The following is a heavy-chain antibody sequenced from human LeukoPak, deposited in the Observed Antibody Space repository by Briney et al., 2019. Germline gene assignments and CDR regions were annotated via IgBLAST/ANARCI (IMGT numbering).Heavy chain of an antibody. CDR1: GGSISSGGYY. J-gene: IGHJ4*02. Sequence: SETLSLTCTVSGGSISSGGYYWSWIRQHPGKGLEWIGYIYYSGSTYYNPSLKSRVTISVDTSKNQFSLKLSSVTAADTAAYYCARAYSSGWYRFDYWGQGTLVTVSS. V-gene: IGHV4-31*03. CDR2: IYYSGST. CDR3: ARAYSSGWYRFDY. D-gene: IGHD6-19*01.